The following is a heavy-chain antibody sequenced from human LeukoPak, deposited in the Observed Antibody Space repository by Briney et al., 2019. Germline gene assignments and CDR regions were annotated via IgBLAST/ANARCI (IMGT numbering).Heavy chain of an antibody. V-gene: IGHV1-24*01. CDR3: ATEGATTKRDYYYGMDV. J-gene: IGHJ6*02. D-gene: IGHD1-26*01. CDR1: GYTLTELS. CDR2: FDPEDGET. Sequence: ASVKVSCKVSGYTLTELSMHWVRQAPGKGLEWMGGFDPEDGETIYAQEFQGRVTMTEDTSTDTAHMELSSLRSEDTAVYYCATEGATTKRDYYYGMDVWGQGTTVTVSS.